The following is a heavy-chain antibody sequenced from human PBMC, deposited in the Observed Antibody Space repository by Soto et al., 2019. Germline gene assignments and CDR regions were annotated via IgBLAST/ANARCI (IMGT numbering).Heavy chain of an antibody. Sequence: QVQLVQSGAEVKKPGASVTVSCKASGYTFNRYGISWVRQAPGQGLEWTGWISAYNGNTNSAQNLQGRVAMTTDTSTDTAYMELRSLRSDDTAVYYCAREGYYGSGSADYWGQGTLVTVSS. V-gene: IGHV1-18*01. CDR2: ISAYNGNT. J-gene: IGHJ4*02. D-gene: IGHD3-10*01. CDR3: AREGYYGSGSADY. CDR1: GYTFNRYG.